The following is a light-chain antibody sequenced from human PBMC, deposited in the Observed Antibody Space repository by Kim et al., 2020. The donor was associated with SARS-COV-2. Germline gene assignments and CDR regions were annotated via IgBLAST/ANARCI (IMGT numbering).Light chain of an antibody. J-gene: IGKJ4*01. CDR1: QSISTY. CDR2: AAS. CDR3: QQSHTTPLLT. V-gene: IGKV1-39*01. Sequence: DIQMTQSPSSLAASVGDRVTIACRASQSISTYLNWYQQTPGKAPKLLIYAASSLQSGVPSRFSGSVSGTDFTLTISSLQPEDFATYYCQQSHTTPLLTFGGGTKVDIK.